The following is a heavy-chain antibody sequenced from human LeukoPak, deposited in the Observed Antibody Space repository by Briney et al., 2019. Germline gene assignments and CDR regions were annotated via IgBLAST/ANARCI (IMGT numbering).Heavy chain of an antibody. CDR3: ARDQERSSGWYPGYFQH. CDR2: INPSGGST. CDR1: GYTFTSYY. Sequence: ASVKVSCKASGYTFTSYYMHWVRQAPGQGLEWMGIINPSGGSTSYAQKFQGRVTMTRDTSTSTVYMELSSLRSEDTAVYYCARDQERSSGWYPGYFQHWARAPWSPSPQ. D-gene: IGHD6-19*01. J-gene: IGHJ1*01. V-gene: IGHV1-46*01.